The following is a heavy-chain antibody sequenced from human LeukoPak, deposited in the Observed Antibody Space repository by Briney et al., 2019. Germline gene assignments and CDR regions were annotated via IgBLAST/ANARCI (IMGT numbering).Heavy chain of an antibody. CDR2: IKQDGTDK. J-gene: IGHJ4*02. CDR3: TRANYCFDY. CDR1: GFTFSDYW. V-gene: IGHV3-7*01. Sequence: PGGSLRLSCAASGFTFSDYWMSWVRQAPGKGLEWVASIKQDGTDKYYVDSVKGRFTISKDNAKTSLYLQMNSLRGEDTAVYYCTRANYCFDYWGQGTLVTVSS.